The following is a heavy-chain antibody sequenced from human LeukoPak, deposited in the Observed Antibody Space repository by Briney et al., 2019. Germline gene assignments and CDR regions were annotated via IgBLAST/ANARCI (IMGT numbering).Heavy chain of an antibody. V-gene: IGHV5-51*01. Sequence: TGESLKISCKGSGYSFTSYWIGWVRLMPGKGLDCMGIIYPGDSDTRYRPSFQGQVTMSVDKSISTAYLQWRSLKASDTAVYYCARVSGGYDAFDIWGQGTMVTVSS. D-gene: IGHD1-26*01. CDR2: IYPGDSDT. J-gene: IGHJ3*02. CDR3: ARVSGGYDAFDI. CDR1: GYSFTSYW.